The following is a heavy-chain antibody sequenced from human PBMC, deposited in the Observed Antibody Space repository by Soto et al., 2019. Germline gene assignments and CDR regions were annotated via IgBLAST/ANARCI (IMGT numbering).Heavy chain of an antibody. D-gene: IGHD2-2*01. CDR2: INHSGST. CDR1: GLSFSGSS. CDR3: ARKGRIVVVPAATPGGYYYYGMDV. Sequence: SGTLSLTCACFGLSFSGSSWRWIPQPPRNGLEGSGEINHSGSTNYNPSLKSRVTISVDTSKNQFSLKLSSVTAADTAVYYCARKGRIVVVPAATPGGYYYYGMDVWGQGTTVTVS. J-gene: IGHJ6*02. V-gene: IGHV4-34*01.